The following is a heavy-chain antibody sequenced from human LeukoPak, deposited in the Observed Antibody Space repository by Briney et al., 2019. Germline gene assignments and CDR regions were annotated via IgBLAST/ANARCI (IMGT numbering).Heavy chain of an antibody. CDR2: ISDSGGAT. CDR3: AKDLPGTTSFDY. J-gene: IGHJ4*02. V-gene: IGHV3-23*01. Sequence: GGSLRLSCAASGLTFSSYAMSWVRQAPGKGLEWVSAISDSGGATYYADSVKGRFTISRDNSKNTLYLQMNSLRAEDTAVYYCAKDLPGTTSFDYWGQGTLVTVSS. D-gene: IGHD1-1*01. CDR1: GLTFSSYA.